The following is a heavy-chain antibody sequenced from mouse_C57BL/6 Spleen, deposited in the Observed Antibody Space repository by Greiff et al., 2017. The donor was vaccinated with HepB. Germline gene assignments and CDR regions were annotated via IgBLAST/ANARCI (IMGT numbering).Heavy chain of an antibody. CDR1: GYSFTGYF. V-gene: IGHV1-37*01. CDR3: ARKGYYGSSLYYAMDY. J-gene: IGHJ4*01. Sequence: EVKLVESGPELVKPGASVKISCKASGYSFTGYFMNWVKQSHGKSLEWIGRINPYNGDTFYNQKFKGKATLTVDKSSSTAHMELLSLTSEDFAVYYCARKGYYGSSLYYAMDYWGQGTSVTVSS. CDR2: INPYNGDT. D-gene: IGHD1-1*01.